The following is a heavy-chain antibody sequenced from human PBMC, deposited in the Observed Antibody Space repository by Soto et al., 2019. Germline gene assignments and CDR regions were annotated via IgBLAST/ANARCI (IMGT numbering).Heavy chain of an antibody. V-gene: IGHV3-30-3*01. CDR3: AREWSTSGDLDY. CDR1: GFTFSSHS. D-gene: IGHD3-10*01. Sequence: QVQLVESGGGVVQPGRSLGLSCAASGFTFSSHSIQWVRSAPGNGLEWVAVISYDGFIKFYADSVKGRFTISRDNSKNIAYLQMTSLRAEDKAVFYCAREWSTSGDLDYWGQVTLVIVSS. J-gene: IGHJ4*02. CDR2: ISYDGFIK.